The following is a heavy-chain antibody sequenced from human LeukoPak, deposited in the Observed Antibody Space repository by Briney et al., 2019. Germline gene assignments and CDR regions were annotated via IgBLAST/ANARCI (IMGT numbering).Heavy chain of an antibody. CDR1: GFSFSDHY. D-gene: IGHD3-16*01. V-gene: IGHV3-11*01. CDR3: ARGASYYDY. J-gene: IGHJ4*02. Sequence: GSLRLSCAASGFSFSDHYMNWIRQAPGKGLEWVSYISTSGSTMYYADSVKGRFSISRDNAKTSLYLQMNSLRAEDTAVYYCARGASYYDYWGQGTLVTVSS. CDR2: ISTSGSTM.